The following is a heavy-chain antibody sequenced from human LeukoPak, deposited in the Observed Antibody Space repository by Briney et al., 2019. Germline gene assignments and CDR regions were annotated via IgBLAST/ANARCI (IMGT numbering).Heavy chain of an antibody. J-gene: IGHJ6*02. Sequence: ASVKVSCKASGYTFTSYGISWVRQAPGQGLEWMGWISPYNGNTNYAQKLQGRVTMTTDTSTSTAYMELRSLRSDDTAVYYRAREGRYCSGGSCYLDYYYYGMDVWGQGTTVTVSS. CDR2: ISPYNGNT. D-gene: IGHD2-15*01. V-gene: IGHV1-18*01. CDR3: AREGRYCSGGSCYLDYYYYGMDV. CDR1: GYTFTSYG.